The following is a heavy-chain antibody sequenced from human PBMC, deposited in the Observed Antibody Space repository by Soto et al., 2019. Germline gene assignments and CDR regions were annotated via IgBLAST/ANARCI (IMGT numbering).Heavy chain of an antibody. J-gene: IGHJ4*02. CDR2: NSSDESTV. Sequence: QVQLVESGGGLVKPGGSLRLSCVASGLTFRNYFMNWIRQAPGKGPEWLSYNSSDESTVFYADSVKGRFTTSRDNAQNSVYLQMNSLRAEDTAVYYCATLTAPTDYWGQGSLVTVSS. CDR3: ATLTAPTDY. V-gene: IGHV3-11*01. D-gene: IGHD2-21*02. CDR1: GLTFRNYF.